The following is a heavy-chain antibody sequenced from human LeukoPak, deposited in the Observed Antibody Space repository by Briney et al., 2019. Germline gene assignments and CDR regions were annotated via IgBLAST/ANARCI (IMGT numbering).Heavy chain of an antibody. J-gene: IGHJ6*02. CDR3: ASYSSSWLINYYYYGMDV. CDR1: GYTFTNYA. V-gene: IGHV1-3*01. D-gene: IGHD6-13*01. Sequence: ASVKVSCKASGYTFTNYAVHWVRQAPGQRLEWMGWINPGNDNKKYSQKFQGRVTITRDTSASTTYMELSSLRSEDTAVYYCASYSSSWLINYYYYGMDVWGQGTTVTVSS. CDR2: INPGNDNK.